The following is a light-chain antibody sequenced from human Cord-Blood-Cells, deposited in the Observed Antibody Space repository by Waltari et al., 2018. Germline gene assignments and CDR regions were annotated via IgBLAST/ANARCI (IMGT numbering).Light chain of an antibody. Sequence: QSALTQPASVSGSPGQSITISCTGTSSDVGSYNLVSWYQQHPGKAPKLMIYEGSKRPSGVSNRFSGSKSGNTASMTISGLRAEDVADYYCCSYAGSSTFVVFGGGTKLTGL. CDR3: CSYAGSSTFVV. CDR1: SSDVGSYNL. CDR2: EGS. V-gene: IGLV2-23*01. J-gene: IGLJ2*01.